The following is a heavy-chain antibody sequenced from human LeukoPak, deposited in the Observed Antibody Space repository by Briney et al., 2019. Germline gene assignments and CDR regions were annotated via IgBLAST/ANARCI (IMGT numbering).Heavy chain of an antibody. V-gene: IGHV4-4*02. Sequence: PSETLSLTCAVSGGSISSSNWWSWVRQPPGKGLEWIGEIYHSGSTNYNPSLKSRVTISVDKSKNQFSLKLSSVTAADTAVYYCARVLGGPHPLFPYYYYGMDVWGQGTTVTVSS. CDR1: GGSISSSNW. CDR3: ARVLGGPHPLFPYYYYGMDV. D-gene: IGHD2-15*01. J-gene: IGHJ6*02. CDR2: IYHSGST.